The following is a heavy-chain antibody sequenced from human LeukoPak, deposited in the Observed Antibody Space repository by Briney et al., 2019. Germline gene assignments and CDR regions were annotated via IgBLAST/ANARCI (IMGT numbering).Heavy chain of an antibody. CDR1: GYTFTSYD. CDR2: MNPNSGNT. CDR3: ARKAFDWSTQLDPYYYYMDV. V-gene: IGHV1-8*01. J-gene: IGHJ6*03. D-gene: IGHD3-9*01. Sequence: GASVKVSCKASGYTFTSYDINWVRQATGQGLEWMGWMNPNSGNTGYAQKFQGRVTMTRNTSISTAYMELSSLRSEDTAVYYCARKAFDWSTQLDPYYYYMDVWGKGTTVTISS.